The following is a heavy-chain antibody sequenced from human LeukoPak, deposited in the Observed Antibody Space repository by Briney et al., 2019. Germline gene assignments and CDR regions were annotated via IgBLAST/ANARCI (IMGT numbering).Heavy chain of an antibody. Sequence: GGSLRLSCAASGFTFRSYAMSWGRQAAGKGMEWVSAISGSGGSTYYADSVKGRFTISRDNSKNTLYLQMNSLRAEDTAVYYCAKDRLRGVIIPYFDYWGQGTLVTVSS. CDR1: GFTFRSYA. CDR3: AKDRLRGVIIPYFDY. D-gene: IGHD3-10*01. J-gene: IGHJ4*02. CDR2: ISGSGGST. V-gene: IGHV3-23*01.